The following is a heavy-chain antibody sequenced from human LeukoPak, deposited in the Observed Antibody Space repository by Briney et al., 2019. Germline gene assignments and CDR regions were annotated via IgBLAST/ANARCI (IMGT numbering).Heavy chain of an antibody. D-gene: IGHD3-22*01. CDR3: ARDVYDSSGYDAIDY. Sequence: KTGGSLRLSCSASAFTFSSYSMNWVRQAPGKGVEWVSSINSSSSYIYYADSVKGRFTISSDNAKNLMYMEMNSLRGEDTAVYYCARDVYDSSGYDAIDYWGQGTLVTVSS. J-gene: IGHJ4*02. CDR1: AFTFSSYS. V-gene: IGHV3-21*01. CDR2: INSSSSYI.